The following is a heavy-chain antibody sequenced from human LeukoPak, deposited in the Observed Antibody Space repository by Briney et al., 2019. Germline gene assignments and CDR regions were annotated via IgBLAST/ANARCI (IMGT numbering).Heavy chain of an antibody. CDR3: ARESWGSLDY. J-gene: IGHJ4*02. CDR2: IYYSGST. D-gene: IGHD3-16*01. V-gene: IGHV4-59*01. CDR1: GGSISSYY. Sequence: PSETLSLTCTVSGGSISSYYWSWIRQPPGKGLEWIGYIYYSGSTNYNPSLKSRVTISVDTSKNQFSLQLRSVTPADTAVYYCARESWGSLDYWGQGILVTVSS.